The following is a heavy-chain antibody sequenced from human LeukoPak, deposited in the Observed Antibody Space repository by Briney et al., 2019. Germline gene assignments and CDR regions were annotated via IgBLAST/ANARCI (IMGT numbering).Heavy chain of an antibody. D-gene: IGHD3-10*01. J-gene: IGHJ5*02. Sequence: SETLSLTRTVSGGSISSDYWNWDRQPPGKGLEWIGNIYSSGSTDYNPSLKSRVTISLDTSKFQFSLRLNSVTAADTAVYYCARADPNASGYFYRFNWFDPWGQGTLVTVSS. CDR1: GGSISSDY. CDR3: ARADPNASGYFYRFNWFDP. V-gene: IGHV4-59*01. CDR2: IYSSGST.